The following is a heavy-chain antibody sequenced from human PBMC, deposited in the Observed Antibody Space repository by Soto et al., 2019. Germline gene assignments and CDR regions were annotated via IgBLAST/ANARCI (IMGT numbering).Heavy chain of an antibody. Sequence: QVTLKESGPVLVKPTETLTLTCTVSGFSLSNARMGVSWIRQPPGKALEWLAHIFSNDEKSYSTSLKSRLTTAQDTSKSHGVLTMPHMDPVDTATYYCARTDYCGGDCYVSRYYYYGMDVWGQGTTVTVSS. CDR3: ARTDYCGGDCYVSRYYYYGMDV. D-gene: IGHD2-21*02. CDR1: GFSLSNARMG. J-gene: IGHJ6*02. CDR2: IFSNDEK. V-gene: IGHV2-26*01.